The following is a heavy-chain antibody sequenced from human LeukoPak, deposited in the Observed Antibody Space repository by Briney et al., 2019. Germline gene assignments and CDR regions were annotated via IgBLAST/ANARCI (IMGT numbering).Heavy chain of an antibody. V-gene: IGHV1-69*13. D-gene: IGHD6-13*01. Sequence: ASVKVSCKASGGTFSSYAISWVRQAPGQGLEWMGGIIPIFGTANYAQKYQGRVTITADESTSTAYMELSSLRSEDTAVYYCARDRDSSSWYGGGGADWFDPWGQGTLVTVSS. J-gene: IGHJ5*02. CDR1: GGTFSSYA. CDR2: IIPIFGTA. CDR3: ARDRDSSSWYGGGGADWFDP.